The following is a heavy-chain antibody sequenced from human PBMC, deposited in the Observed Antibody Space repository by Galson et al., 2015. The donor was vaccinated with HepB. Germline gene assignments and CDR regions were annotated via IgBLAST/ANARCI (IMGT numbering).Heavy chain of an antibody. J-gene: IGHJ1*01. CDR3: AREVCSSSICYQEYFHP. CDR1: GFTFSDYS. D-gene: IGHD2-15*01. V-gene: IGHV3-21*06. CDR2: IGSITTYI. Sequence: SLRLSCAASGFTFSDYSMHWVRQAPGKGLEWVSFIGSITTYIYYAHAVKGRFIVSRDNAKNSLYLQMNSLRAEDTAVYYCAREVCSSSICYQEYFHPWGQGTLVTVSS.